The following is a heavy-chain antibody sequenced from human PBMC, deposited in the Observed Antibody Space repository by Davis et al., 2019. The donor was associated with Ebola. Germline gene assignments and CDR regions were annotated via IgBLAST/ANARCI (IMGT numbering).Heavy chain of an antibody. V-gene: IGHV1-8*03. D-gene: IGHD1-7*01. Sequence: ASVTVSCKASGYTFTGYYLHWVRQAPGQGLQWMGWINPNSGNTGYAQKFQGRVTITRNTSINTAYMELNSLRSEDTAVYYCARGRDNWNYADMDVWGKGTTVTVSS. CDR2: INPNSGNT. CDR3: ARGRDNWNYADMDV. J-gene: IGHJ6*03. CDR1: GYTFTGYY.